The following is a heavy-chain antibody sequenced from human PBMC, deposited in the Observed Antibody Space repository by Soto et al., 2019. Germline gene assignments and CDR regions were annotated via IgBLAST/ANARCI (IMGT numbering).Heavy chain of an antibody. J-gene: IGHJ5*02. D-gene: IGHD6-19*01. CDR1: GGSISSGGYY. CDR3: ANFLAVAGTRDYNWFDP. V-gene: IGHV4-31*03. Sequence: SETRSLTCTVSGGSISSGGYYWSWIRQHPGKGLEWIGYIYYSGSTYYNPSLKSRVTISVDTSKNQFSLKLSSVTAADTAVYYCANFLAVAGTRDYNWFDPWGQGTLVTVSS. CDR2: IYYSGST.